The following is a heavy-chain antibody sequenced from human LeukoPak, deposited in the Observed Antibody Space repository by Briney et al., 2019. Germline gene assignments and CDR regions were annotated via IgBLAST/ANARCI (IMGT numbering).Heavy chain of an antibody. V-gene: IGHV3-33*01. D-gene: IGHD6-13*01. Sequence: GGSLRLSCAASGFSISGKHWIRKAPGKGLGRESVIWNDESNRYYADSVKGRFTISRDKSRNTQYLQMNSLRAEDAAAYYCARDGFSSSWFVRALDYWGQGTLVTVSS. CDR2: IWNDESNR. J-gene: IGHJ4*02. CDR3: ARDGFSSSWFVRALDY. CDR1: GFSISG.